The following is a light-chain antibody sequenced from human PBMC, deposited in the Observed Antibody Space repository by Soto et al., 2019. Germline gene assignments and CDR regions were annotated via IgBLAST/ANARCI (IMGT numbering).Light chain of an antibody. Sequence: QSALTQPPSASGSPGQSVTISCTGTSSDVGAYNFVSWYQQHPGKAPKLMIYGAIKRPSGVPDRFSGSKSGNTASLTVSGLQAEDEADYYCSSYAGSNNLVFGGGTKLTVL. J-gene: IGLJ2*01. CDR3: SSYAGSNNLV. V-gene: IGLV2-8*01. CDR2: GAI. CDR1: SSDVGAYNF.